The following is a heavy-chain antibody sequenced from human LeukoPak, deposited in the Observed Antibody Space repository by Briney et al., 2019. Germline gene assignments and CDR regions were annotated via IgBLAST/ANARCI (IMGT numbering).Heavy chain of an antibody. D-gene: IGHD7-27*01. V-gene: IGHV4-30-4*01. CDR3: ARDPRTGDFDY. CDR2: IYYSGNT. J-gene: IGHJ4*02. Sequence: SETLSLTCSVSGGSISSGDFYCSWIRQPPGKGLEWIGNIYYSGNTYYNPSLKSRSTMSVDTSKNQFSLKLSSVTAADTAVYYCARDPRTGDFDYWGQGTLVTVSS. CDR1: GGSISSGDFY.